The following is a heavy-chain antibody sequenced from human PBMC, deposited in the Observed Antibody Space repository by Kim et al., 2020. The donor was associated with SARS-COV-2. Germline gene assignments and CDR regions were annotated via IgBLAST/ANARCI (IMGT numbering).Heavy chain of an antibody. CDR3: ARPLGYDFWSGDAFDI. CDR2: INPNSGGT. Sequence: ASVKVSCKASGYTFTGYYMHWVRQAPGQGLEWMGRINPNSGGTNYAQKFQGRVTMTRDTSISTAYMGLSRLRSDDTAVYYCARPLGYDFWSGDAFDIWGQGTMVTVSS. CDR1: GYTFTGYY. V-gene: IGHV1-2*06. J-gene: IGHJ3*02. D-gene: IGHD3-3*01.